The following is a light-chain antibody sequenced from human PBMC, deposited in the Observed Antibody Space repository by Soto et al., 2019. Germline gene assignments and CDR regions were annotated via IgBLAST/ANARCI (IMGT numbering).Light chain of an antibody. Sequence: QSVLTQPPSASGTTGKRVTISCSGRSSNIGSNYVYWYQQLPGTAPKLLIYRNNQRPSGVPDRFSGSKSGTSASLAISGLRSEDEADYYCAAWDDSLSVHWVFCGGIQLTVL. CDR3: AAWDDSLSVHWV. CDR1: SSNIGSNY. CDR2: RNN. V-gene: IGLV1-47*01. J-gene: IGLJ3*02.